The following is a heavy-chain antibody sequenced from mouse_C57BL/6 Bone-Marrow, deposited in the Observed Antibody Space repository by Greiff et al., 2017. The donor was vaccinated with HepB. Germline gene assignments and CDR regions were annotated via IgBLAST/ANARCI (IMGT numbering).Heavy chain of an antibody. Sequence: DVKLVESGGGLVQSGRSLRLSCATSGFTFSDFYMEWVRQAPGKGLEWIAASRNKANDYTTEYSASVKGRFIVSRDTSQSILYLQMNALRAEDTAIYYCARGDEEGFAYWGQGTLVTVSA. CDR1: GFTFSDFY. CDR2: SRNKANDYTT. CDR3: ARGDEEGFAY. V-gene: IGHV7-1*01. J-gene: IGHJ3*01.